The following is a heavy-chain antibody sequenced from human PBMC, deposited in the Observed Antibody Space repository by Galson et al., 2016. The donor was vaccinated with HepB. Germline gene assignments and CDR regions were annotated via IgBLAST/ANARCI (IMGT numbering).Heavy chain of an antibody. V-gene: IGHV3-15*01. CDR3: TRDFYPGYDAYDY. D-gene: IGHD5-18*01. Sequence: SLRLSCAASGISFSDAWMTWVRQAPGKGLEWVGRIKSKTDGATTDYAAPVKGRFTISRDDSKDTLYLQMNSLKTEDTAVYYCTRDFYPGYDAYDYWGQGTLVTVSS. CDR2: IKSKTDGATT. J-gene: IGHJ4*02. CDR1: GISFSDAW.